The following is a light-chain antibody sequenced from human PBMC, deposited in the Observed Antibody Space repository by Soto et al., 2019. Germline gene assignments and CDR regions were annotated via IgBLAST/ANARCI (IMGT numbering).Light chain of an antibody. CDR1: QSVSSSY. CDR2: GAS. V-gene: IGKV3-20*01. Sequence: EIVLTQSPGTLSLSPGERATLSCRASQSVSSSYLAWYQQKPGQAPRLLTYGASSRATGIPDRFSGSGSGTDFTLTISTLEPEDFAVYYCQQYGSAPYTFGQGTKLEIK. CDR3: QQYGSAPYT. J-gene: IGKJ2*01.